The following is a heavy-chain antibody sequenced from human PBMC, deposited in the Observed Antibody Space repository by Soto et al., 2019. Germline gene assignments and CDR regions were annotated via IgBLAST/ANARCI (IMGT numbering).Heavy chain of an antibody. CDR1: GGSISSSSYY. CDR3: ARHNYGSGSTYFDY. Sequence: PSETLSLTCTVSGGSISSSSYYWSWIRQPPGRGLEWIGYIYSSGSTNYNPSLKSRVTISVDTSKNQFSLKLNSMTAADTAVYYCARHNYGSGSTYFDYWGQGTLVTVSS. J-gene: IGHJ4*02. V-gene: IGHV4-61*05. CDR2: IYSSGST. D-gene: IGHD3-10*01.